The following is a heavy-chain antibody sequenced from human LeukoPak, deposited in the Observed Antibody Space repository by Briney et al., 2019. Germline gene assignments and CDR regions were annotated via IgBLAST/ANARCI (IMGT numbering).Heavy chain of an antibody. V-gene: IGHV4-59*01. CDR1: GGSIGTYY. D-gene: IGHD3-22*01. J-gene: IGHJ5*02. CDR3: ARFGNYDSSGYLVRGWFDP. CDR2: IYHSGST. Sequence: SETLSLTCTVSGGSIGTYYWNWIRQPPGKGLEWIGYIYHSGSTNYNPSLQTRVTISVDTSKNQFSLRLSSVTAADTAVYYCARFGNYDSSGYLVRGWFDPWGQGTLVTVSS.